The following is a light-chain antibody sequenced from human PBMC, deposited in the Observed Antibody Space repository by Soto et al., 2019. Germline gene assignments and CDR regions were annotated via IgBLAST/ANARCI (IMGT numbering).Light chain of an antibody. CDR1: NSDVGVYKY. CDR2: HVT. J-gene: IGLJ1*01. CDR3: V. Sequence: QLVLTQSRSVSGSPGQSVTINCTGSNSDVGVYKYVSWYQQHPGQAPILMMYHVTTPPSGVPDRFSGSKSANTASLTISGLQAEAESDYTYVFGTGTKVTVL. V-gene: IGLV2-11*01.